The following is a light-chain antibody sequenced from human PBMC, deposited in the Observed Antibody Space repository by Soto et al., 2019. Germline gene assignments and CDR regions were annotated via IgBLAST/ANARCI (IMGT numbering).Light chain of an antibody. J-gene: IGLJ1*01. CDR1: SNDVGGYNL. Sequence: QSALTQPASVSGSPGQSIIISCSGSSNDVGGYNLVSWYQHHPDKAPKVIIYEGTKRPSGLSTRFSGSKSGNTASLTISGLQAEDEAYYYCCSYAGGRTYVFGSGTKVTVL. CDR2: EGT. V-gene: IGLV2-23*01. CDR3: CSYAGGRTYV.